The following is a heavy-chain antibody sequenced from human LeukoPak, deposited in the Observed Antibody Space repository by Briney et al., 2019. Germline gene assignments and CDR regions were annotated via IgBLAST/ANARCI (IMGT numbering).Heavy chain of an antibody. J-gene: IGHJ5*02. CDR1: GGSISRYY. Sequence: SETLSLTCTVSGGSISRYYWNWIRQLPGKGLEWIGYIYYSGSINYNPSLKSRVTISIDTSKNQFSLKLRSVTAADTAVYYCARWKRITIFGVVSRGGWFDPWGQGTLVTVSS. CDR2: IYYSGSI. V-gene: IGHV4-59*01. D-gene: IGHD3-3*01. CDR3: ARWKRITIFGVVSRGGWFDP.